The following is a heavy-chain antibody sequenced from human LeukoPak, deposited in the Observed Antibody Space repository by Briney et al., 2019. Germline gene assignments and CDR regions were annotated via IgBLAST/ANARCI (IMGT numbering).Heavy chain of an antibody. CDR2: ISAYNGNT. V-gene: IGHV1-18*01. CDR1: GYTFTSYG. Sequence: ASVKVSCKASGYTFTSYGISWVRQAPGQGLEWMGWISAYNGNTNYAQKLQGRVTMTTDTSTSTAYMELRSLRSDDTAVYYCARDLITYYYDSSGYYLGYWGQGTLVTVSS. J-gene: IGHJ4*02. D-gene: IGHD3-22*01. CDR3: ARDLITYYYDSSGYYLGY.